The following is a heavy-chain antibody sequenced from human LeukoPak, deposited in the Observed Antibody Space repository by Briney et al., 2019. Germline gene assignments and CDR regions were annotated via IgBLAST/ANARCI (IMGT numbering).Heavy chain of an antibody. CDR2: IWSDGSNK. Sequence: GGSLRLSCAASGFTFSDYGIHWVRQAPGKGLEWVAVIWSDGSNKYYADSVKGRFTISRDNSKKTLYLQMNSLRVEDTAVYYCARASGSFDYWGQGTLVTVSS. J-gene: IGHJ4*02. CDR1: GFTFSDYG. V-gene: IGHV3-33*01. D-gene: IGHD3-10*01. CDR3: ARASGSFDY.